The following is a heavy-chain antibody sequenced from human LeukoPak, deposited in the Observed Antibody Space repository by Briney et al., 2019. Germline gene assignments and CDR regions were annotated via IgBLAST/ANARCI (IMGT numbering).Heavy chain of an antibody. CDR1: GFTFNTYG. J-gene: IGHJ4*02. V-gene: IGHV3-30*18. CDR3: AKNSKQGDY. D-gene: IGHD4-23*01. CDR2: ISYDGSNK. Sequence: GGSLRLSCTASGFTFNTYGMHWVRQAPGKGLESVAVISYDGSNKYYADSVKGRFTISRDNSKNTLYLQMNSLRAEDTAVYYCAKNSKQGDYWGQGTLVTVSS.